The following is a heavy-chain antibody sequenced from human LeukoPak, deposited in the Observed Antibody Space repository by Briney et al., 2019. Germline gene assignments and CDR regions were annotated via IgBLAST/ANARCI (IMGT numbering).Heavy chain of an antibody. D-gene: IGHD6-19*01. CDR2: FDPEDGET. V-gene: IGHV1-24*01. CDR3: ATDSAPYSSGWCLGY. CDR1: GYTFTDYY. Sequence: GASVKVSCKASGYTFTDYYMHWVRQAPGKGLEWMGGFDPEDGETIYAQKFQGRVTMTEDTSTDTAYMELSSLRSEDTAVYYCATDSAPYSSGWCLGYWGQGTLVTVSS. J-gene: IGHJ4*02.